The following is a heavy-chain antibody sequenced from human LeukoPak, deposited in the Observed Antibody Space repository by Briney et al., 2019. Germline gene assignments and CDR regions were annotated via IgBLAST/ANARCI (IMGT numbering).Heavy chain of an antibody. Sequence: SETLSLTCAVYGGSFNDYYWSWIRQSPGKGLEWIGYIYYSGSTNYNPSLKSRVTISVDTSKNQFSLKLSSVTAADTAVYYCARGPLDYWGQGTLVTVSS. CDR3: ARGPLDY. CDR2: IYYSGST. V-gene: IGHV4-59*01. CDR1: GGSFNDYY. J-gene: IGHJ4*02.